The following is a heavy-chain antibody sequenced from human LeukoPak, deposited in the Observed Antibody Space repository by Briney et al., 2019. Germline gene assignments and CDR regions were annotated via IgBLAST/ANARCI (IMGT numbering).Heavy chain of an antibody. D-gene: IGHD2-15*01. V-gene: IGHV4-34*01. J-gene: IGHJ4*02. CDR3: ARGVYCSGGNCYLPLDS. CDR2: INHRGST. CDR1: GGSFSGYY. Sequence: KPSETLSLTCAVYGGSFSGYYWSWIRQPPGKGLEWIGEINHRGSTNYSPSLQSRDPISVDTSKNQFSLKLSSVTAADTAVYYCARGVYCSGGNCYLPLDSWGQGTLVTVSS.